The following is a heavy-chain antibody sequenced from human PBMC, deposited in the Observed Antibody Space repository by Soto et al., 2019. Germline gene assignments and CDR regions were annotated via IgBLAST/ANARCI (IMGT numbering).Heavy chain of an antibody. J-gene: IGHJ4*02. CDR2: IFPSGTT. Sequence: SETLSLTCVVSGGSLSGATYSWNWIRQPPGKGLEWIGYIFPSGTTYYNPSLKSRVTISIDVSKNQFSLSLRSLTAADTAVYYCARSREFDYWSQGTLVTVSS. V-gene: IGHV4-30-2*01. CDR3: ARSREFDY. CDR1: GGSLSGATYS.